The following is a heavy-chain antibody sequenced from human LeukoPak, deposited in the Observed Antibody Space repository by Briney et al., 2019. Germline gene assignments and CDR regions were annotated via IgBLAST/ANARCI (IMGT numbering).Heavy chain of an antibody. V-gene: IGHV1-8*01. CDR3: ARALTGGYGMDV. CDR1: GYTFTNYD. D-gene: IGHD3-9*01. CDR2: MNPNSGNT. J-gene: IGHJ6*02. Sequence: GASVKVSCRASGYTFTNYDINWVRRATGQGLEWMGWMNPNSGNTGYAQSLQGRVTMTRNTSITTAYMELSSLRSEDTAIYYCARALTGGYGMDVWGQGTTVIVSS.